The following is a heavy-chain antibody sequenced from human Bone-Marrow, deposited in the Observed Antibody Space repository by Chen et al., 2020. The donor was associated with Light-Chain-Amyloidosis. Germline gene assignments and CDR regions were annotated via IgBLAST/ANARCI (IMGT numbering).Heavy chain of an antibody. CDR3: ARSGNYGRYYYFGMDV. Sequence: EVHLVETGGALIQPGGSLRLSCAASGFTFNDYWLHWVRQVPGKGLVWVARINSYGGSITYSDSVKGRFTISRDNAKNTVYLQMNSLRAEDTAVYYCARSGNYGRYYYFGMDVWGQGTTVTVSS. V-gene: IGHV3-74*02. J-gene: IGHJ6*02. D-gene: IGHD3-10*01. CDR2: INSYGGSI. CDR1: GFTFNDYW.